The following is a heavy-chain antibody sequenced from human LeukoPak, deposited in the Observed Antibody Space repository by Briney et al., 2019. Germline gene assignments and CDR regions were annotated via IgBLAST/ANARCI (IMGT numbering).Heavy chain of an antibody. V-gene: IGHV3-53*01. Sequence: PGGSLRLSCAASGFTVSSNYMSRVRQAPGKGLEWVSVIYSGGNTYYADSVKGRFTVSRDNSKNTLYLQMNSLRAEDTAVYYCAGGGSPHYFDYWGQGTLVTVSS. CDR1: GFTVSSNY. CDR3: AGGGSPHYFDY. J-gene: IGHJ4*02. CDR2: IYSGGNT. D-gene: IGHD3-16*01.